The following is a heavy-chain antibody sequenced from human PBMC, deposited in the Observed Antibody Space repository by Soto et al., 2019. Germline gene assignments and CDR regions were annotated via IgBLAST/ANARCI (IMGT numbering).Heavy chain of an antibody. Sequence: ASVKVSCKASVYTFTSYGISWVRQAPGQGLEWMGWISAYNGNTNYAQNFQGRVTMTTDTSTSTAYMELRSLRSDDTAVYYCARECYGDYVCAFDIWGQGTMVTVSS. V-gene: IGHV1-18*01. CDR1: VYTFTSYG. CDR2: ISAYNGNT. CDR3: ARECYGDYVCAFDI. J-gene: IGHJ3*02. D-gene: IGHD4-17*01.